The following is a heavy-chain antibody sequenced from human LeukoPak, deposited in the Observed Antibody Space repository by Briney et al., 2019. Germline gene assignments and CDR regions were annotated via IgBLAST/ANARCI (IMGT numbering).Heavy chain of an antibody. CDR1: GFTFSSYS. Sequence: GGSLRLSCAASGFTFSSYSMNWVRQAPGKGLEWVSSISSSSSYIYYADSVKGRFTISRDNAKNSLYLQMNSLRAEDTALYYCARVYSSGWYNWFDPWGQGTLVTVSS. V-gene: IGHV3-21*04. CDR3: ARVYSSGWYNWFDP. D-gene: IGHD6-19*01. J-gene: IGHJ5*02. CDR2: ISSSSSYI.